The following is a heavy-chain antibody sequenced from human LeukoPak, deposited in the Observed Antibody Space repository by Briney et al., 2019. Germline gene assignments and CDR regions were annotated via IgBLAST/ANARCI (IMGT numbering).Heavy chain of an antibody. CDR2: IYHSGST. J-gene: IGHJ4*02. CDR3: ARDHCSSTSCYNYFDY. CDR1: GYSISSGYY. V-gene: IGHV4-38-2*02. Sequence: TSETLSLTCAVSGYSISSGYYWGWIRQPPGKGLEWIGSIYHSGSTYYNPSLKSRVTISVGTSKNQFSLKLSSVTAADTAVYYCARDHCSSTSCYNYFDYWGQGTLVTVSS. D-gene: IGHD2-2*02.